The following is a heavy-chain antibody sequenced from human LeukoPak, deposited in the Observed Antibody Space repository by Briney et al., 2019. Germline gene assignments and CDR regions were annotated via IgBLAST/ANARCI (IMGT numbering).Heavy chain of an antibody. D-gene: IGHD5-18*01. CDR1: GGSISSYY. CDR2: IYYTGGT. CDR3: ARLRGYSSGIDY. V-gene: IGHV4-59*08. Sequence: SETLSLTCTVSGGSISSYYWSWIRQAPGKGLEWIGYIYYTGGTNYHPSLKSRVTISIDTSKNQFSLKLSSVNAADTAVYYCARLRGYSSGIDYWGQGTLVTVSS. J-gene: IGHJ4*02.